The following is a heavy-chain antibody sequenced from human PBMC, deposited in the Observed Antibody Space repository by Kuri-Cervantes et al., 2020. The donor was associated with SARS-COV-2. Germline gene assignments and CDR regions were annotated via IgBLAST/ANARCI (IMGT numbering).Heavy chain of an antibody. V-gene: IGHV3-33*01. J-gene: IGHJ6*02. CDR2: IWSDGTNK. CDR1: EFTFGSYG. CDR3: ARALYGGRLDYSPTSGYYYEGMDV. D-gene: IGHD3-9*01. Sequence: GGSLRLSCAASEFTFGSYGMHWVRQAPGKGLEWVAVIWSDGTNKYYADSAKGRFTISRDNSKNTLYLQMNSLRAEDAAVYFCARALYGGRLDYSPTSGYYYEGMDVWGQGTMVTVSS.